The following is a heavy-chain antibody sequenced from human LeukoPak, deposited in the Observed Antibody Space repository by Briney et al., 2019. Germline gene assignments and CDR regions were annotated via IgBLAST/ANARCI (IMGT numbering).Heavy chain of an antibody. J-gene: IGHJ4*02. CDR1: GFTVSSNY. CDR3: AREGRDGYIDY. Sequence: GGSLRLSCAASGFTVSSNYMSWVTQAPGQGLEWVSVFYSGGSTYYADSVKGRFTISRHNSKNTLYLQMNSLRAEDTAVYYCAREGRDGYIDYWGQGTLVTVSS. D-gene: IGHD5-24*01. CDR2: FYSGGST. V-gene: IGHV3-53*04.